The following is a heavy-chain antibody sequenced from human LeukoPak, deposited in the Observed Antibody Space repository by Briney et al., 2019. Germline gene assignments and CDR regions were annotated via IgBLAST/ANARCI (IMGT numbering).Heavy chain of an antibody. D-gene: IGHD3-16*02. V-gene: IGHV1-2*02. CDR2: INPDSART. J-gene: IGHJ4*02. CDR3: ARAPYDYVWGSYPRDNSYYFDY. CDR1: GYTFTGYW. Sequence: ASVTVSCKVSGYTFTGYWMHWVRQAPGQGLEWMGWINPDSARTNYAQKFQGRVTMTRDTSISTAYMELSRLRSDDTAVYYCARAPYDYVWGSYPRDNSYYFDYWGQGTLVTVSS.